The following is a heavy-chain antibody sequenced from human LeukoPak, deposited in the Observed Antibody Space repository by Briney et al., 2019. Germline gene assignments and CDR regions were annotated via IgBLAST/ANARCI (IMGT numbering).Heavy chain of an antibody. J-gene: IGHJ4*02. CDR2: IFHSGST. Sequence: PSETLSLTCTASGGSISSYYWSWLRQPPGKGLEWIGYIFHSGSTDYNPSLKSRVTISVDTSKNQFSLKLRSVTAADTAVYYCARRGDDTSGYYPFWGRGTLVTVSS. CDR3: ARRGDDTSGYYPF. D-gene: IGHD3-22*01. V-gene: IGHV4-59*08. CDR1: GGSISSYY.